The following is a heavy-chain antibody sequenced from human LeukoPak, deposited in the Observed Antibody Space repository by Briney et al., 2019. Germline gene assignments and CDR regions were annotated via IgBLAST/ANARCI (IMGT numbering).Heavy chain of an antibody. CDR1: GYRFTTYW. V-gene: IGHV5-51*01. D-gene: IGHD6-13*01. CDR3: ARRTTSSWYDFDY. J-gene: IGHJ4*02. CDR2: IYPGDSDT. Sequence: GESLKISCEASGYRFTTYWIGWVRQMPGKGLEWMGIIYPGDSDTRYSPSFQGQVTISADKSISTAYLQLSSLKASDTAMYYCARRTTSSWYDFDYWGQGTPVTVSS.